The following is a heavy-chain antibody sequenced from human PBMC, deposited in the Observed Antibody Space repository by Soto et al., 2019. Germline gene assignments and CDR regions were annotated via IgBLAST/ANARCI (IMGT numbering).Heavy chain of an antibody. D-gene: IGHD7-27*01. CDR1: GFTFSSYA. CDR2: ISGSGGST. CDR3: AKDVTGDEIVFDY. Sequence: LSLTCAASGFTFSSYAMSWVRQAPGKGLEWVSAISGSGGSTYYADSVKGRFTISRDNSKNTLYLQMNSLRAEDTAVYYCAKDVTGDEIVFDYWGQGTLVTVSS. V-gene: IGHV3-23*01. J-gene: IGHJ4*02.